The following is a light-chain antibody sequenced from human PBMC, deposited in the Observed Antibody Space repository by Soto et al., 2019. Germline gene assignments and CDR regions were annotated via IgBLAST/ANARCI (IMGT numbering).Light chain of an antibody. J-gene: IGKJ5*01. CDR1: QSINSY. Sequence: DIQMTQSPSSLSASVGDRVTITCRASQSINSYLNWYHQKPGKAPKLLIYAASNLQSGVPSRFSGSGSGTDFTLTISSLQPEDFATYYCQQSYSTPITFGQGTRLEI. V-gene: IGKV1-39*01. CDR3: QQSYSTPIT. CDR2: AAS.